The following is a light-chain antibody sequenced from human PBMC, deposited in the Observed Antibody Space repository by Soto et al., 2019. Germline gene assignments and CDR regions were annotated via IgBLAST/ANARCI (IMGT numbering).Light chain of an antibody. CDR3: TSWTTSPTMI. Sequence: QSALTQPASVSGSPGQSITISCTGTSSDIGAYNFVSWYQQHPGKAPKLMLYDVNIRPSRVSNRFSGSKSGNTASLTISGLQDEDEADYYCTSWTTSPTMIFGGGTKLTVL. CDR1: SSDIGAYNF. CDR2: DVN. V-gene: IGLV2-14*03. J-gene: IGLJ2*01.